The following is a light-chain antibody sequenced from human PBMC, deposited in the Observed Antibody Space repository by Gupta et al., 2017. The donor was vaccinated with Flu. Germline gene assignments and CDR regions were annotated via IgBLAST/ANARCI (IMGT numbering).Light chain of an antibody. Sequence: QSVLIQPPTTSGTPGQRVIISCSGTRSNVQTYNVYWYRQVPGLAPNLLIAGDDERPSGVPDRFSGSKSGTSASLAIDGLRSEDEAHYYCAAWDDILGGQVFGGGTRLTVL. V-gene: IGLV1-47*01. J-gene: IGLJ3*02. CDR1: RSNVQTYN. CDR2: GDD. CDR3: AAWDDILGGQV.